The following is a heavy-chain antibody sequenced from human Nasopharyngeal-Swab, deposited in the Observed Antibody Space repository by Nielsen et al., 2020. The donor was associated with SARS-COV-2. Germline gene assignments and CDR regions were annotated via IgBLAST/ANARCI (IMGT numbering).Heavy chain of an antibody. V-gene: IGHV5-51*01. D-gene: IGHD5-24*01. CDR1: GYSFVNHW. CDR3: ARRAARDGYNYEVDP. CDR2: VYPGNSEV. J-gene: IGHJ5*02. Sequence: GESLKISCMASGYSFVNHWIGWVRQQPGKGLEWMGMVYPGNSEVAYSPSFQGQVTISADKSMNTAYLQWRNLRASDTAMYFCARRAARDGYNYEVDPWGQGTLVTVSS.